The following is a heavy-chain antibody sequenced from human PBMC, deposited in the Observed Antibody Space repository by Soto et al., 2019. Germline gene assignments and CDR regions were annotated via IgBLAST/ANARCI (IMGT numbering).Heavy chain of an antibody. Sequence: GSLRLSCEASGFTFIDYAMSWVRQSPGKGLEWVSSISDTGGDSYYADSMDGRFTVSRDNSKNTLYLQINSLRAEDTAIYYCVRDLYRSATMPCLDHWGQGALVTVSS. J-gene: IGHJ4*02. CDR1: GFTFIDYA. CDR2: ISDTGGDS. D-gene: IGHD1-1*01. V-gene: IGHV3-23*01. CDR3: VRDLYRSATMPCLDH.